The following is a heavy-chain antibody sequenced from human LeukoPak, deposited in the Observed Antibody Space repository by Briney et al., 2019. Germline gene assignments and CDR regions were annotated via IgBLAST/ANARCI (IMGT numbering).Heavy chain of an antibody. Sequence: SETLSLTCSVSDDSITMYYWTWIRQPPGKGLEWIGYVDHTGSTNFNPSLNGRASISRDTSKNLFSLRLRSVTAADTAVYYCARGSGVLRFLEWLSPDFRYYFDYWGQGTLVTVSS. V-gene: IGHV4-59*12. CDR1: DDSITMYY. J-gene: IGHJ4*02. CDR3: ARGSGVLRFLEWLSPDFRYYFDY. CDR2: VDHTGST. D-gene: IGHD3-3*01.